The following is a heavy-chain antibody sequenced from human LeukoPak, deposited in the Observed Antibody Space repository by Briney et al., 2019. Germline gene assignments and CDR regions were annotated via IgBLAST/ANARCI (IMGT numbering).Heavy chain of an antibody. Sequence: SETLSLTCSVSGGSISLSYYYWGWIRQPPGKALEWIGSVYYSGTTSYSPSLKSRVTISVDMSKSHFSLRLSSVTAADTAMYYCARGTLYSGWSYYFDYWGQGSQVTVSS. CDR2: VYYSGTT. CDR3: ARGTLYSGWSYYFDY. D-gene: IGHD6-19*01. V-gene: IGHV4-39*07. J-gene: IGHJ4*02. CDR1: GGSISLSYYY.